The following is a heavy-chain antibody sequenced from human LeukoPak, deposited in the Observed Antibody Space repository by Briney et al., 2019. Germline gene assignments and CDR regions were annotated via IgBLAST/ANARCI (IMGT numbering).Heavy chain of an antibody. Sequence: GRSLRLSCAASGFTFSSYGMHWVRQAPGKGLEWVAVISYDGSNKYYADSVKGRFTISRDNSKNTLYLQMNSLRAEDTAVYYCAKDFGLPSSSIYYGMDVWGLGTTVTVSS. CDR3: AKDFGLPSSSIYYGMDV. V-gene: IGHV3-30*18. CDR1: GFTFSSYG. CDR2: ISYDGSNK. J-gene: IGHJ6*02. D-gene: IGHD6-6*01.